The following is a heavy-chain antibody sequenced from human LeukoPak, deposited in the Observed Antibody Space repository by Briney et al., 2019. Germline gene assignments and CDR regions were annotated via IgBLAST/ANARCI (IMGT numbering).Heavy chain of an antibody. V-gene: IGHV1-8*01. CDR3: ARGRYWDRITIFGGTTFDY. D-gene: IGHD3-3*01. J-gene: IGHJ4*02. Sequence: ASVKVSCKASGYTFTSYDINWVRHATGQGLEWMGWMNPNSGNTGYAQKFQDRVTMTRNTSISTAYMELSSLRSEDTAVYYCARGRYWDRITIFGGTTFDYWGQGTLVTVSS. CDR1: GYTFTSYD. CDR2: MNPNSGNT.